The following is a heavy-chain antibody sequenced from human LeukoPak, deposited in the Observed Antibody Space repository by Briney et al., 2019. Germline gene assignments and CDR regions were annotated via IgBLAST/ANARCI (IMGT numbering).Heavy chain of an antibody. CDR2: ISSSGSTI. D-gene: IGHD1-26*01. J-gene: IGHJ4*02. CDR1: GFTFSDYY. V-gene: IGHV3-11*01. CDR3: AGARSYSGSYYFDY. Sequence: GGSLRLSCAASGFTFSDYYMSWIRQAPGKGLEWVSYISSSGSTIYYADSVKGRFTISRDNAKNSLYLQMNSLRAEDTAVYYCAGARSYSGSYYFDYWGQGTLVTVSS.